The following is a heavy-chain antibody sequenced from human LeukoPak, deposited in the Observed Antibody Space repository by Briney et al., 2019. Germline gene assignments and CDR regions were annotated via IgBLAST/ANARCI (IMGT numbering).Heavy chain of an antibody. V-gene: IGHV3-48*01. CDR1: GFISNTYS. Sequence: GGSLRLSCAASGFISNTYSMNWVRQAPGKGLEWVSYISSSGGTMYYADSVKGRFTISRDNANNSLYLQLNSLTVEDTAVYYCARDLGYGLDYWGQGTLVTVSS. CDR2: ISSSGGTM. J-gene: IGHJ4*02. CDR3: ARDLGYGLDY. D-gene: IGHD4-17*01.